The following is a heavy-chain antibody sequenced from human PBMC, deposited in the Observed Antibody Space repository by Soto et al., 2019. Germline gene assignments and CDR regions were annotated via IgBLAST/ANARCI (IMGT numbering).Heavy chain of an antibody. D-gene: IGHD5-18*01. CDR3: SRRLKYSLDDAFDI. Sequence: GESLKISCKGSGYSFTTYWISWVRQMPGKGLEWMGRIDPSDSYTNYSPSFQGHVTISADKSISTAYLQWSSLKASDTAMYYCSRRLKYSLDDAFDIWGQGTMVTVSS. V-gene: IGHV5-10-1*01. CDR2: IDPSDSYT. J-gene: IGHJ3*02. CDR1: GYSFTTYW.